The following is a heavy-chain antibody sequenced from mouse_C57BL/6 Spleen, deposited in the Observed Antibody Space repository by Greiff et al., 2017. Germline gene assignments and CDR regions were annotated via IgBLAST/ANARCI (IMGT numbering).Heavy chain of an antibody. D-gene: IGHD2-13*01. CDR1: GFTFSNYW. J-gene: IGHJ3*01. Sequence: EVQLVESGGGLVQPGGSLKLSCVASGFTFSNYWMNWVRQSPEKGLAWVAQIRWKSDNYATHYAESVKGRFTISRDDSKSSVYLQMNNLRAEDTGIYYCTEGDFAYWGQGTLVTVSA. V-gene: IGHV6-3*01. CDR3: TEGDFAY. CDR2: IRWKSDNYAT.